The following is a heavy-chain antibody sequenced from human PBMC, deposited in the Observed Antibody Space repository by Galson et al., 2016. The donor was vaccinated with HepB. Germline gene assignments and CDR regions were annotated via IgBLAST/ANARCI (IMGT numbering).Heavy chain of an antibody. CDR1: GYTFTSYG. J-gene: IGHJ6*02. Sequence: SVKVSCKASGYTFTSYGITWVRQAPGQGLEWMGWVSPYNGNTYYAQKLQGRVTMTTDTSTSTAYMELRSLTSDDTAVYYCAKDCYESSGLCAGGMDVWGQGTTVTVSS. D-gene: IGHD3-22*01. V-gene: IGHV1-18*04. CDR3: AKDCYESSGLCAGGMDV. CDR2: VSPYNGNT.